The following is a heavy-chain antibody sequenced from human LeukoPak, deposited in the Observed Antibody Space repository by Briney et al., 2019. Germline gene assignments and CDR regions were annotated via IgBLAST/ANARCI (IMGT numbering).Heavy chain of an antibody. Sequence: PGKSLRLSCAASGFTFNNYGMHWVRQAPGKGLEWVAVISYDGRNKHYPDSVKGRFTISRDISTDTRWLQMDSLRTEDTAVYYCAKGPLRGTAAAIDYWGQGTLVTVSS. CDR3: AKGPLRGTAAAIDY. CDR2: ISYDGRNK. V-gene: IGHV3-30*18. J-gene: IGHJ4*02. D-gene: IGHD2-2*01. CDR1: GFTFNNYG.